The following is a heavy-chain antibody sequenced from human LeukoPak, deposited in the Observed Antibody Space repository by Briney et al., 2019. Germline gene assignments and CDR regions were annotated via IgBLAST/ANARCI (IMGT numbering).Heavy chain of an antibody. D-gene: IGHD4-23*01. J-gene: IGHJ4*02. Sequence: SETLSLTCTVSGGSISSGDYYWSWIRQPPGKGLEWIGYIYYSGSTYYNPSLKSRVTISVDTSKNQFSLKLSSVTAADTAVYYCARLLGEYYGGNWLTEPYFDYRGQGTLVTVSS. CDR1: GGSISSGDYY. CDR3: ARLLGEYYGGNWLTEPYFDY. CDR2: IYYSGST. V-gene: IGHV4-30-4*01.